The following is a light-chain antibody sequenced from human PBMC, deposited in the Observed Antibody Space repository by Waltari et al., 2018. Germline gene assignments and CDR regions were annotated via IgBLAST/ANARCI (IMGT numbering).Light chain of an antibody. V-gene: IGKV3-11*01. CDR2: DAS. CDR1: QSASNF. Sequence: EIVLTQSPATLSLSPGDRATLSCRASQSASNFLAWYQQKPGQAPRLLIYDASNRATGIPARFSGGGSGTDFTLTISSLEPEDFAVYYCQQRSNWPLMYTFGQGTKLEIK. J-gene: IGKJ2*01. CDR3: QQRSNWPLMYT.